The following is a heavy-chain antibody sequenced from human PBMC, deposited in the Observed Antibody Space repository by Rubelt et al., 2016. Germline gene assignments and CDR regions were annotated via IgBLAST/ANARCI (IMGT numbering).Heavy chain of an antibody. J-gene: IGHJ5*02. Sequence: QVQLQESGPGLVKPSETLSLTCSVSGGSLNNYYWNWIRQPAGTGLEWIGRVYSSGSTNYNPSLKSRLALSVDTSKNQFSLKLRPGTAADLALDFCARDLDTMVRGVIIPYWFDPGGQGTLVTVSS. CDR3: ARDLDTMVRGVIIPYWFDP. CDR1: GGSLNNYY. D-gene: IGHD3-10*01. V-gene: IGHV4-4*07. CDR2: VYSSGST.